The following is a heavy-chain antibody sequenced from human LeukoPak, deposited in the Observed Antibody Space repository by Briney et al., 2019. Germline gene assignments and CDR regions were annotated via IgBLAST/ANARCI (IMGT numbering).Heavy chain of an antibody. CDR1: GGSITIYY. CDR2: IYYSGST. J-gene: IGHJ4*02. Sequence: SETLSLTCIVSGGSITIYYRSWIWQPPGKGLEWVGYIYYSGSTNYNPSLKSRITISIDTYKNQLTLKLTSVHAANTAMYCCVRRDNTGWNYFDHWGQGILVTVSS. V-gene: IGHV4-59*08. D-gene: IGHD6-19*01. CDR3: VRRDNTGWNYFDH.